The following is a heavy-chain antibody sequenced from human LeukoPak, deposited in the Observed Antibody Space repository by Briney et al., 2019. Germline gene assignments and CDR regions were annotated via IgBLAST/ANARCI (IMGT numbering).Heavy chain of an antibody. V-gene: IGHV1-69*13. CDR3: ARTDYAASWYYYYMDV. Sequence: ASVKVSCKASGGTFSSYAISWVRQAPGQGLEWMGGIIPTFGTANYAQKFQGRVTITADESTSTAYMELSSLRSEDTAVYYCARTDYAASWYYYYMDVWGKGTTVTVSS. CDR1: GGTFSSYA. J-gene: IGHJ6*03. CDR2: IIPTFGTA. D-gene: IGHD4-17*01.